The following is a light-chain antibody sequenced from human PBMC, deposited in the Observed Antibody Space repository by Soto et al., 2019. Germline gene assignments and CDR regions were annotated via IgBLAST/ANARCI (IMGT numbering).Light chain of an antibody. Sequence: EIVLTQSPGTLSLSPGERATLSCRASQSVSSSYLAWYQHKPGQAPRLLIYGASTRATGIPARFSGSGSGTEFTLTISSLQSEDFAVYYCQQYSNWPLFTFGPGTTVDIK. V-gene: IGKV3-15*01. CDR1: QSVSSSY. CDR2: GAS. J-gene: IGKJ3*01. CDR3: QQYSNWPLFT.